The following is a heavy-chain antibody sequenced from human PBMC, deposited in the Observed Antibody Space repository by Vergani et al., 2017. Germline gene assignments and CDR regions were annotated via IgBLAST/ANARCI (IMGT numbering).Heavy chain of an antibody. D-gene: IGHD4-23*01. CDR3: ARDLSLQNTVVTHAGKPNYYYYGMDV. Sequence: QVQLVESGGGVVQPGRSLRLSCAASGFTFSSYGMHWVRQAPGKGLEWVAVIWYDGSNQYYADSVKGRFTISRDKSQTTRYLQMNSLMTEDTAVYYCARDLSLQNTVVTHAGKPNYYYYGMDVWGQGTTVTVSS. CDR1: GFTFSSYG. CDR2: IWYDGSNQ. J-gene: IGHJ6*02. V-gene: IGHV3-33*01.